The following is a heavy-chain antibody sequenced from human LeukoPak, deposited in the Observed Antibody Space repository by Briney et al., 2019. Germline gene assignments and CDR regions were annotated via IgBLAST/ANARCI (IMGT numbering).Heavy chain of an antibody. D-gene: IGHD5-12*01. CDR2: INTYTGTP. J-gene: IGHJ4*02. CDR3: VRQYSGYESLYFDS. V-gene: IGHV7-4-1*02. Sequence: EASVKVSCKASGYTFSSYTLSWLRQAPGQGLEWMGWINTYTGTPTYAQGFTGRFVFSLDSSVSTAYLQINSLKAEDIAVYYCVRQYSGYESLYFDSWGRGILVSVSS. CDR1: GYTFSSYT.